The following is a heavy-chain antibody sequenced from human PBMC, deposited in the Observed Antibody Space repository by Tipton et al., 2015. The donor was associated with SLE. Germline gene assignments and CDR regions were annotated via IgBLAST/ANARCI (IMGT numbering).Heavy chain of an antibody. CDR3: ARHDTNYGRNWFDP. J-gene: IGHJ5*02. V-gene: IGHV4-39*01. CDR2: ITNNWNN. D-gene: IGHD2-8*01. Sequence: TLSLTCTVSCVSISGTYSYWDWHRQPPGKGPEWLGRITNNWNNYYIPSLQSRVTMSVDTSKNHFSLKLSSVTAADTAVYYCARHDTNYGRNWFDPWGQGTLVTVSS. CDR1: CVSISGTYSY.